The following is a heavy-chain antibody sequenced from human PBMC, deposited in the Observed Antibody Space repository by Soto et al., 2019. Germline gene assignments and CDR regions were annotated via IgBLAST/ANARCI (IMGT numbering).Heavy chain of an antibody. Sequence: QVQLVESGGGVVQPGRSLRLSCAASGFTFSSYAMHWVRQAPGKGLEWVAVISYDGINKYYADSVKGRFTISRDNSKNTLYLQMNMLRAEDTAVYYCARDPVWGTAMVLRYCDLWGRCTLVTVSS. CDR2: ISYDGINK. J-gene: IGHJ2*01. D-gene: IGHD5-18*01. CDR3: ARDPVWGTAMVLRYCDL. V-gene: IGHV3-30-3*01. CDR1: GFTFSSYA.